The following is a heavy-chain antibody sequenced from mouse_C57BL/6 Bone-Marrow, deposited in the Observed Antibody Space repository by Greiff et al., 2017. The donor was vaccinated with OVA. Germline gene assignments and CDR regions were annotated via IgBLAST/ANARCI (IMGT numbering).Heavy chain of an antibody. Sequence: QVQLQQPGTELVKPGASVKLSCKASGYTFTSYWMHWVKQRPGQGLEWIGNINPSNGGTNYNEKFKSKATLTVDKSSSTAYMQLSSLTSEDSAVYYCARYPYYGSRYCWYFDVWGTGTTVTVSS. D-gene: IGHD1-1*01. J-gene: IGHJ1*03. V-gene: IGHV1-53*01. CDR1: GYTFTSYW. CDR2: INPSNGGT. CDR3: ARYPYYGSRYCWYFDV.